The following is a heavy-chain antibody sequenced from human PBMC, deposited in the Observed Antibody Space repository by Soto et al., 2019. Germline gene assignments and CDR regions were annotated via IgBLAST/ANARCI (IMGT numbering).Heavy chain of an antibody. Sequence: ASMKVSCKASGYTFTDYGISWVRQAPGQGLEWMGWISAYNDNTNYAQKLQGRVTMTTDTSTSTAYMELRSLKSDDTAVYYCARDPTAGYGMDVWGQGTTVTVSS. CDR3: ARDPTAGYGMDV. CDR1: GYTFTDYG. J-gene: IGHJ6*02. D-gene: IGHD1-1*01. CDR2: ISAYNDNT. V-gene: IGHV1-18*01.